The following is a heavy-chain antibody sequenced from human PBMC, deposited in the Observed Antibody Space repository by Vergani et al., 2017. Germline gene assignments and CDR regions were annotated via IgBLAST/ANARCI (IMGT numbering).Heavy chain of an antibody. J-gene: IGHJ4*02. CDR1: GGSISSYY. Sequence: QVQLQESGPGLVKPSETLSLTCTVSGGSISSYYWSWIRQPPGKGLEWIGYIYYSGSTNYNPSLKSRVTISVDTSKNQFSLKLSSVTAADTAVYYCAKAPRGYSYATFDYWGQGTLVTVSS. D-gene: IGHD5-18*01. CDR3: AKAPRGYSYATFDY. V-gene: IGHV4-59*01. CDR2: IYYSGST.